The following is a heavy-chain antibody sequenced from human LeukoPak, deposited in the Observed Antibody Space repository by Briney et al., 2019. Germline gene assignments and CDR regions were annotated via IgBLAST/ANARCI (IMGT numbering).Heavy chain of an antibody. J-gene: IGHJ4*02. V-gene: IGHV4-61*02. CDR1: GGSISSGPYY. CDR2: IYTSGST. Sequence: PSQTLSLTCTVSGGSISSGPYYWGWIRQPAGKGLEWIGRIYTSGSTNYNPSLKSRVTISVDTSKNQFSLKLSSVTAADTAVYYCARDPDGYKFFDYWGRGSPVIVSS. D-gene: IGHD5-24*01. CDR3: ARDPDGYKFFDY.